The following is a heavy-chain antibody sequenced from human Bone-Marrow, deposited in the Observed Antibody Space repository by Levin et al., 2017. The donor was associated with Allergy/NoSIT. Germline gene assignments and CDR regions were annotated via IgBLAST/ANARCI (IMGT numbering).Heavy chain of an antibody. J-gene: IGHJ3*02. CDR1: GFSFSNYG. Sequence: GGSLRLSCAASGFSFSNYGMHWVRQAPGKGLQWLAVIWYDGTDKYYGDSVRGRFTISRDNSKNTLYLQMNSLRAEDTAVYYCARDTRGFSDTMTVEDGVECAFDIWGQGTAVTVSS. CDR2: IWYDGTDK. CDR3: ARDTRGFSDTMTVEDGVECAFDI. D-gene: IGHD3-3*01. V-gene: IGHV3-33*01.